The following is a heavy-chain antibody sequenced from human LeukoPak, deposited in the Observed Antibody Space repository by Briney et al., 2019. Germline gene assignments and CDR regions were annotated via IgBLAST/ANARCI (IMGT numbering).Heavy chain of an antibody. CDR3: ARSSCSAGSCYWY. CDR2: IYYSGST. D-gene: IGHD2-15*01. V-gene: IGHV4-59*01. CDR1: GGSISRTY. Sequence: SETLSLTCTVSGGSISRTYWNWIRQPPGEGLEWIGHIYYSGSTNYNPSLKSRVTISVDTSKKQFSLKLSTVTTADTAVYFCARSSCSAGSCYWYWGQGTLVTVSS. J-gene: IGHJ4*02.